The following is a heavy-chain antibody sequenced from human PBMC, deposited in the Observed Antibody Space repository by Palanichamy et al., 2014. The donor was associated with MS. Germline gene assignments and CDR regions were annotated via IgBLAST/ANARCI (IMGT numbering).Heavy chain of an antibody. CDR2: ISYDGSNK. V-gene: IGHV3-30*18. CDR1: GFTFSSYG. J-gene: IGHJ6*02. D-gene: IGHD3-10*01. CDR3: AKDFQVLLWFREFYGMDV. Sequence: QVQLVESGGGVVQPGRSLRLSCAASGFTFSSYGMHWVRQAPGKGLEWAAVISYDGSNKYYADSVKGRFTISRDNSKNTLYLQMNSLRAEDTAVYYCAKDFQVLLWFREFYGMDVWGQGTTVTVSS.